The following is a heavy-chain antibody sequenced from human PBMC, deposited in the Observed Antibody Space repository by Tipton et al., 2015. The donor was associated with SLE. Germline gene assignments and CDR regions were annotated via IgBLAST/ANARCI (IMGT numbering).Heavy chain of an antibody. D-gene: IGHD3-16*01. CDR1: GGSMSGYY. CDR2: VVYGGST. Sequence: TLSLTCSVSGGSMSGYYWNWIRQPPGKGLEWIGFVVYGGSTDYNPSLKSRVTISIDTSKNQFSLKVSSVTAADPAVYYCARLGVGGANCCDYFDLWGQGALVTVSS. CDR3: ARLGVGGANCCDYFDL. J-gene: IGHJ4*02. V-gene: IGHV4-59*01.